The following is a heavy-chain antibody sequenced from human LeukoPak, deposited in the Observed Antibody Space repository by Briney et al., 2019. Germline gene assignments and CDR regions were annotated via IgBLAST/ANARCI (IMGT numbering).Heavy chain of an antibody. CDR3: ARFTTADEDDSAFDH. CDR2: INLFGIT. J-gene: IGHJ4*02. V-gene: IGHV4-34*01. Sequence: PSETLSLTCAVSVGSLRRHFWAWIRQPPGMGLEWIGEINLFGITTYTKSLGGRASISMDTSNNQFSLTLQSVTAADTALYFCARFTTADEDDSAFDHWGQGSLVIVSS. D-gene: IGHD1-1*01. CDR1: VGSLRRHF.